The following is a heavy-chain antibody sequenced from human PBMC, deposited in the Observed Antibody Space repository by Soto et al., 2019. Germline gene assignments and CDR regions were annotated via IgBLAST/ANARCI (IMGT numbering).Heavy chain of an antibody. J-gene: IGHJ6*02. Sequence: GGSLRLSCAASGFTFSSYAMSWVRQAPGKGLEWVSAISGSGGSTYYADSVKGRFTISRDNSKNTLYLQMNSLRAEDTAVYYCAIRQSDHGPRYYYGMDVWGQGTTVTVSS. V-gene: IGHV3-23*01. CDR1: GFTFSSYA. CDR2: ISGSGGST. CDR3: AIRQSDHGPRYYYGMDV.